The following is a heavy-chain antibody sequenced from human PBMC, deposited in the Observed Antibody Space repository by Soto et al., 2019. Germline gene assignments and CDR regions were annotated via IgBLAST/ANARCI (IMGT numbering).Heavy chain of an antibody. CDR2: ISSNGGST. D-gene: IGHD3-10*01. CDR3: ARFGFTYYYDY. Sequence: PGGSLRLSCAASGFTCSNYAMNWVCQAPGKGLEYVSAISSNGGSTYYANSVKGRFTISRDNSKNTLYLQMGSLRAEDMAVYYCARFGFTYYYDYWGQGTLVTVS. J-gene: IGHJ4*02. V-gene: IGHV3-64*01. CDR1: GFTCSNYA.